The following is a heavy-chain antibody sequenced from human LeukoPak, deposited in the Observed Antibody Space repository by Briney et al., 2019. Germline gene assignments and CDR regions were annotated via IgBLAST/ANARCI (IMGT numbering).Heavy chain of an antibody. CDR3: ARDWGNTVHFYSGSYPIDY. V-gene: IGHV1-18*01. D-gene: IGHD1-26*01. CDR2: ISAYNGNT. CDR1: GYTFTSYG. J-gene: IGHJ4*02. Sequence: ASVKVSCKASGYTFTSYGISWVRQAPGQGLEWMGWISAYNGNTNYAQKLQGRVTMTTDTSTSTAYMELRSLRSDDTAVYYCARDWGNTVHFYSGSYPIDYWGQGTLVTVSS.